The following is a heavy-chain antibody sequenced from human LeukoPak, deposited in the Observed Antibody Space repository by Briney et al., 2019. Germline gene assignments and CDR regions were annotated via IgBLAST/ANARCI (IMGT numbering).Heavy chain of an antibody. Sequence: PSETLSLTCTVSGGSISSYYWSWIRQPAGQGLEWIGLIYTSGSTNYNPSLKSRVTMSVDTSKNQFSLKLSSVTAADTAVYYCARVNYSPYYYGMDVWGQGTTVTVSS. J-gene: IGHJ6*02. CDR3: ARVNYSPYYYGMDV. CDR2: IYTSGST. D-gene: IGHD1-7*01. V-gene: IGHV4-4*07. CDR1: GGSISSYY.